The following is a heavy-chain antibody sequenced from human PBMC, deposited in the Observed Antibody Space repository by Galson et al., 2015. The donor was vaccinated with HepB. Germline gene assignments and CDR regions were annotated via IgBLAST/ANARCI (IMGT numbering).Heavy chain of an antibody. J-gene: IGHJ6*02. CDR1: GFSLSTSGVG. CDR2: IYWNDDK. CDR3: AHSHDSSGYYKTDYGMDV. V-gene: IGHV2-5*01. D-gene: IGHD3-22*01. Sequence: PALVKPTQTLTLTCTFSGFSLSTSGVGVGWIRQPPGKALEWLALIYWNDDKRYSPSLKSRLTITKDTSKNQVVLTMTNMDPVDTATYYCAHSHDSSGYYKTDYGMDVWGQGTTVTVSS.